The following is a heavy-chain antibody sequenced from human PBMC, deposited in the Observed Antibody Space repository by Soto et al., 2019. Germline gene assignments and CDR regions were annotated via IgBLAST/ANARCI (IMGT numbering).Heavy chain of an antibody. CDR3: TSPQSSGWYDY. V-gene: IGHV5-51*01. CDR1: GYNFITYW. D-gene: IGHD3-22*01. J-gene: IGHJ4*02. Sequence: PGESLKISCKGSGYNFITYWIAWVRQMPGEGLEWMAIINPADSDIRYSPSFQGQVTVSVDKSINTAYLQWSSLKASDTATYYCTSPQSSGWYDYWGQGTLVTVSS. CDR2: INPADSDI.